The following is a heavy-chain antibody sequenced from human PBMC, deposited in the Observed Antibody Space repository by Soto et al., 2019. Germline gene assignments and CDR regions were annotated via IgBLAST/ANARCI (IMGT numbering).Heavy chain of an antibody. J-gene: IGHJ5*02. Sequence: GESLKISCKGSGYSFTSYWIGWVRQMPGKGLEWMGIIYPGDSDTRYSPSFQGQVTISADKSISTAYLQWSSLKASDTAMYYCARLGIAAAGKHPKTNWFDPWGQGTLVTVSS. CDR1: GYSFTSYW. V-gene: IGHV5-51*01. CDR2: IYPGDSDT. CDR3: ARLGIAAAGKHPKTNWFDP. D-gene: IGHD6-13*01.